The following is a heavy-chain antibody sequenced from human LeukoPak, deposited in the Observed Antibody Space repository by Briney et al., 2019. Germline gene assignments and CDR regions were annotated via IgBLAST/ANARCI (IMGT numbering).Heavy chain of an antibody. J-gene: IGHJ4*02. CDR3: ARVSPLNYFDY. CDR1: GESFSGNF. CDR2: ISSSGSTI. Sequence: LSLTCAVSGESFSGNFWTWIRQAPGKGLEWVSYISSSGSTIYYADSVKGRFTITRDNAKNSLYLQMNSLRAEDTAVYYCARVSPLNYFDYWGQGTLVTVSS. V-gene: IGHV3-11*01.